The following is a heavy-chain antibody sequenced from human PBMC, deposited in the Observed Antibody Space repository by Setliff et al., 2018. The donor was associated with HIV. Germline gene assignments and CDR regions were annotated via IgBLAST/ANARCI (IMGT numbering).Heavy chain of an antibody. D-gene: IGHD1-26*01. CDR1: GGSISSDNW. V-gene: IGHV4-4*02. Sequence: SETLSLTCAVSGGSISSDNWWSWVRQPPGKGLEWIGEIYHSGSTNYNPSLKSRVTISVDKSKNRFSLKLSSVTAPDTAIYYCARDRRSIGEPHYWGQGTLVTVSS. CDR3: ARDRRSIGEPHY. CDR2: IYHSGST. J-gene: IGHJ4*02.